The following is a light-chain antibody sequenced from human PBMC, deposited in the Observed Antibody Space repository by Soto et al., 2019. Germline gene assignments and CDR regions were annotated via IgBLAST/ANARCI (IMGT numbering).Light chain of an antibody. J-gene: IGKJ2*01. Sequence: DIPMTQSPSSLSASVGDRVTITCQASQDISNYLNWYQQKPGKAPKLLIYDASNLETGVPSRFSGSGSGTDFTFTISSLQPADIATYYCQQYDNLPFMYTFGQGTKLEIK. CDR3: QQYDNLPFMYT. V-gene: IGKV1-33*01. CDR1: QDISNY. CDR2: DAS.